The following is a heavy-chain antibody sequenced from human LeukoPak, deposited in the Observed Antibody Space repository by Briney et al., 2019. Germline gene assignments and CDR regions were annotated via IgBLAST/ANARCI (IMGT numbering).Heavy chain of an antibody. J-gene: IGHJ4*02. CDR1: GFTLDDYA. Sequence: PGRSLRLSCAASGFTLDDYAMHWVRQAPGKGLEWVSGISWNSGSIGYADSVKGRFTISRDNAKNSLYLQMNSLRAEDTALYYCAKARRWGYYFDYWGQGTLVTVSS. D-gene: IGHD3-16*01. CDR3: AKARRWGYYFDY. CDR2: ISWNSGSI. V-gene: IGHV3-9*01.